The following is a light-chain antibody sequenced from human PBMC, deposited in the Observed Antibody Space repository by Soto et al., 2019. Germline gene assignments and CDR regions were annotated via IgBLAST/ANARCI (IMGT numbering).Light chain of an antibody. V-gene: IGKV3-11*01. CDR3: QQRSNWPPDT. Sequence: EIVLTQSPATLSLSPGERATLSCRASQSISSYLAWYQHQPGQAPRLLIYDSSNRATGIPARFSGXXXXTXXXLXISSLEPDDFAVYYCQQRSNWPPDTFGQGTKLEMK. CDR2: DSS. CDR1: QSISSY. J-gene: IGKJ2*01.